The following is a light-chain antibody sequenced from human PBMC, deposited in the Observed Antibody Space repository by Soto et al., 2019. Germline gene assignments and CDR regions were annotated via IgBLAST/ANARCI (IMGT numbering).Light chain of an antibody. CDR2: AAS. CDR1: QGIGNF. V-gene: IGKV1-27*01. CDR3: HRYNSVPLT. Sequence: DIEMTQSPSSLSASLGDTVTITCRASQGIGNFLAWYQQKPGDVPKLLIYAASTVQSGGPSRFSGSGSGTDFTLTNSSLQPEDVATYFCHRYNSVPLTFFGGTRVYIK. J-gene: IGKJ4*01.